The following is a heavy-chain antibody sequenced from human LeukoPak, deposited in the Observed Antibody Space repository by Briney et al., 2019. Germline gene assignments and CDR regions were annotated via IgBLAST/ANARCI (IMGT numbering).Heavy chain of an antibody. J-gene: IGHJ5*02. D-gene: IGHD6-13*01. CDR2: INPSGGST. CDR3: ARDLLGRDSSSWWGNWFDP. V-gene: IGHV1-46*01. CDR1: GYTFTSYY. Sequence: ASVKVSCKASGYTFTSYYMHWVRQAPGQGLEWMGVINPSGGSTSYAQKFQGRVTMIRDTSTSTVYMELSSLRSEDTAVYYCARDLLGRDSSSWWGNWFDPWGQGTLVTVSS.